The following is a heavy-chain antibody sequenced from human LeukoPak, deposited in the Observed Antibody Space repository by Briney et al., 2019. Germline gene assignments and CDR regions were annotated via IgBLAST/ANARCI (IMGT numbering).Heavy chain of an antibody. D-gene: IGHD1-14*01. Sequence: PSETLSLTCAVYGGSFSGYYWSWIRQPPGKGLEWIGEINHSGSTNYNPSLKSRVTISVDTSKNQFSLKLSSVTAADTAVYYCARMNRGTTYYYYGMDVWGQGTTVTVSS. V-gene: IGHV4-34*01. CDR2: INHSGST. J-gene: IGHJ6*02. CDR1: GGSFSGYY. CDR3: ARMNRGTTYYYYGMDV.